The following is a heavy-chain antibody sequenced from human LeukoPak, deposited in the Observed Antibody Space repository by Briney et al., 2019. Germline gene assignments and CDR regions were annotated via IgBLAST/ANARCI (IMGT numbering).Heavy chain of an antibody. V-gene: IGHV4-34*01. D-gene: IGHD2-2*01. CDR2: INHSGST. Sequence: SETLSLTCAVYGGSFSGYYWSWVPQPPGKGLEWIGEINHSGSTNYNPSLKSRVTISVDTSKNQFSLKLSSVTAADTAVYYCASRVIVVVPAAIRQHNWFDPWGQGTLVTVSS. CDR3: ASRVIVVVPAAIRQHNWFDP. J-gene: IGHJ5*02. CDR1: GGSFSGYY.